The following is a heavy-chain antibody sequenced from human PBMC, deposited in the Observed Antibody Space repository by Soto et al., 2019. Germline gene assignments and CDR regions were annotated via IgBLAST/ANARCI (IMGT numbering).Heavy chain of an antibody. V-gene: IGHV3-23*01. CDR3: AKTSGYDYVWGSSGLDP. CDR2: ISGSGIST. Sequence: GSLRLSCAASGFTFSSYAMSWVRQAPGKGLEWVSAISGSGISTYYADSVKGRFTISRDNSKNTLYLQMNSLRADDTAVYYCAKTSGYDYVWGSSGLDPWGQGTLVTVSS. CDR1: GFTFSSYA. J-gene: IGHJ5*02. D-gene: IGHD3-16*01.